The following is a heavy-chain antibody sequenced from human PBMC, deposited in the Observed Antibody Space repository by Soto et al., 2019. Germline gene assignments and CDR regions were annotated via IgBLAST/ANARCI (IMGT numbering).Heavy chain of an antibody. CDR3: ARDQNGSPHFDY. D-gene: IGHD1-26*01. V-gene: IGHV4-59*01. CDR2: IFHSGST. CDR1: GASISSYY. J-gene: IGHJ4*02. Sequence: QVQLQESGPGLVKPSETLSLTCTVSGASISSYYWSWIRQPPGKGLEWVGFIFHSGSTNCNPSLKSRGPLSVGPSKDPFFLKLTSVTAADTAVYYCARDQNGSPHFDYWGQGILITVSS.